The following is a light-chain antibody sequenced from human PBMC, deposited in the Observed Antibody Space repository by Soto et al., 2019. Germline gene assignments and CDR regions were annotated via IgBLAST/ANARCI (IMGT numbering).Light chain of an antibody. CDR3: HLYSTSAPT. Sequence: IVLTQSPGTLSLSPGERATLSCRASQSVSSSYLVWYQQRPGQPPRLLIYGTSTRAAGISDRFSGSGSGTDITVTSYRLERGESAVYYWHLYSTSAPTFGGRTKV. CDR2: GTS. V-gene: IGKV3-20*01. CDR1: QSVSSSY. J-gene: IGKJ4*02.